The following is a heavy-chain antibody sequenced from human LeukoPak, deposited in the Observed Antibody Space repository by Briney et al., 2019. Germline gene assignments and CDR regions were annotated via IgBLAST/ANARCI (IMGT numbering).Heavy chain of an antibody. CDR3: ARGAPGLRSNWFDP. CDR1: GGSVSSGGYN. Sequence: SETLSLTCTVSGGSVSSGGYNWSWIRQPPGKGLECIGYMYNSGSTYYNPSLKSRVTISVDRSKNQFSLKLSSVTAADTAVYYCARGAPGLRSNWFDPWGLGTLVTVSS. CDR2: MYNSGST. D-gene: IGHD5-12*01. J-gene: IGHJ5*02. V-gene: IGHV4-30-2*01.